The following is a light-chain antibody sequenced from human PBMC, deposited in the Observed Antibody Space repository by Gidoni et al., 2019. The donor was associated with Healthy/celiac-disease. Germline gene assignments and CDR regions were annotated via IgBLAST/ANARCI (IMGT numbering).Light chain of an antibody. Sequence: DIQMTQSPSSLSASVGDRVTITCQASQDISNYLNWYQQKPGKAPKLLIYDASNLETGVPSRFSGSGSGTDFTFTISSLQPEDIATYYCQQYDNLRRTFXGXTKVEIK. J-gene: IGKJ4*01. CDR2: DAS. CDR1: QDISNY. CDR3: QQYDNLRRT. V-gene: IGKV1-33*01.